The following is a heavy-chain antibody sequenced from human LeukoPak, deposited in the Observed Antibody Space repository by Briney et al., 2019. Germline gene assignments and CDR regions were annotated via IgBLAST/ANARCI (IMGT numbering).Heavy chain of an antibody. CDR1: GFTFSSYW. V-gene: IGHV3-7*04. J-gene: IGHJ4*02. Sequence: GGSLRLSCAASGFTFSSYWMSWVRQAPGKGLEWVANIKQDGSEKYYVDSVKGRFTISRDNAKNSLYLQMNSLRGEDTAVYYCARDQQGYDYPPGYWGQGTLVTVSS. CDR3: ARDQQGYDYPPGY. D-gene: IGHD5-12*01. CDR2: IKQDGSEK.